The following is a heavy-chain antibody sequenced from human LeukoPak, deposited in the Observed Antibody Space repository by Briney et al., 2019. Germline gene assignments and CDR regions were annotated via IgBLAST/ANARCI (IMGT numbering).Heavy chain of an antibody. J-gene: IGHJ4*02. V-gene: IGHV4-38-2*02. CDR1: GYSINSGYH. CDR3: ARHYLYDTSGDGTYYFDY. Sequence: SETLSLTCIVSGYSINSGYHWGWIRQPPGKGLEWIGSIYHSGSTYYNPSLKSRVTITIDTSKNQFSLKLSSVTAADTAVYYCARHYLYDTSGDGTYYFDYWGQGTLVTVSS. D-gene: IGHD3-22*01. CDR2: IYHSGST.